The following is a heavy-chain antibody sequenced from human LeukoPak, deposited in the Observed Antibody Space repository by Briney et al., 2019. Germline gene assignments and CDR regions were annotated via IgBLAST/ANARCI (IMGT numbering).Heavy chain of an antibody. D-gene: IGHD2-2*01. Sequence: SETLSLTCAVYGGSFSGYYWSWIRQPPGKGLEWIWEINHSGSTNYNPSLKSRVTISVDTSENQFSLKLSSVTAADTAVYYCATNDCSSTSCPDDYWGQGTLVTVSS. CDR2: INHSGST. CDR3: ATNDCSSTSCPDDY. V-gene: IGHV4-34*01. J-gene: IGHJ4*02. CDR1: GGSFSGYY.